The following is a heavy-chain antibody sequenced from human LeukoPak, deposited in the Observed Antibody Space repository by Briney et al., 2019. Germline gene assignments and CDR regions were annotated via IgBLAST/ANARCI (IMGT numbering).Heavy chain of an antibody. CDR1: GFTFSSYA. CDR3: AETSVWYCSGGSCYGFDY. CDR2: ISYDGSNK. D-gene: IGHD2-15*01. V-gene: IGHV3-30*04. J-gene: IGHJ4*02. Sequence: GGSLRLSCAASGFTFSSYAMHWVRQAPGKGLEWVAVISYDGSNKYFADSVKGRFTISRDNSKNTLYLQMNSLRAEDTAVYYCAETSVWYCSGGSCYGFDYWGQGTLVTVSS.